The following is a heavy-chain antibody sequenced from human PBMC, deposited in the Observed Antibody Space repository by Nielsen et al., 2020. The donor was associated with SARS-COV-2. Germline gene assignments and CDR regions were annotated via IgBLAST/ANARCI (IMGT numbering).Heavy chain of an antibody. CDR3: ARQPTAITMVRGVIDY. V-gene: IGHV4-34*01. Sequence: RQAPGKGLEWIGEINHSGSTNYNPSLKSRVTISVDTSKNQFSLKLSSVTAADTAVYYCARQPTAITMVRGVIDYWGQGTRVTVSS. CDR2: INHSGST. J-gene: IGHJ4*02. D-gene: IGHD3-10*01.